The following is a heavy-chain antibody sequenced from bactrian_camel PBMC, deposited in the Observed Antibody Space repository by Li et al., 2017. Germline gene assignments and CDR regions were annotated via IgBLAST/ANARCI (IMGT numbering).Heavy chain of an antibody. CDR1: GYVYCTYY. V-gene: IGHV3S53*01. CDR2: IDKDSAT. CDR3: AADLSNTFCSGANCFDLLARSGH. Sequence: HVQLVESGGASVQAGGSLRLSCAASGYVYCTYYMSWYREAPGKEREFVSSIDKDSATSYAESVKGRFTISKDNSKNTLALQMNNLRPEDSAMYYCAADLSNTFCSGANCFDLLARSGHWGQGTQVTVS. J-gene: IGHJ4*01. D-gene: IGHD2*01.